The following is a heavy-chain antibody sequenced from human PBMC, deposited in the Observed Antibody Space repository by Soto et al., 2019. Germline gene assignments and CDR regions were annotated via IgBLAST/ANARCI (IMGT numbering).Heavy chain of an antibody. Sequence: PGGSLRLSCAASGFTLSSYGMHWVRQAPGKGLEWVAVISYDGSNKYYTDSVKGRFTISRDNSKNTLYLQMNGLRAEDTAVYYCAKDPYRWGRQYYYYGVDVWGQGTTVTVSS. V-gene: IGHV3-30*18. CDR2: ISYDGSNK. CDR1: GFTLSSYG. CDR3: AKDPYRWGRQYYYYGVDV. J-gene: IGHJ6*02. D-gene: IGHD7-27*01.